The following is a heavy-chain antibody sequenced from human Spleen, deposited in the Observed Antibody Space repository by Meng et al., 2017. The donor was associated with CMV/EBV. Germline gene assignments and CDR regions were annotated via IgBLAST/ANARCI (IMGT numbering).Heavy chain of an antibody. J-gene: IGHJ4*02. Sequence: SGLTFSSYAMSWVRQAPGKGLEWVSAISGSGDRTFYADSVKGRFTISRDNSKNTLYLQMNSLRADDTAVYYCARYYTSVRYYGGFDYWGQGTLVTVSS. D-gene: IGHD2-2*01. CDR2: ISGSGDRT. CDR1: GLTFSSYA. CDR3: ARYYTSVRYYGGFDY. V-gene: IGHV3-23*01.